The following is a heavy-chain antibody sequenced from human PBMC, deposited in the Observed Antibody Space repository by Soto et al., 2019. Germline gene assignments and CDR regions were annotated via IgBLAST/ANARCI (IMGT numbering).Heavy chain of an antibody. CDR1: GYTFTSHG. J-gene: IGHJ6*03. Sequence: QVPLVQSGAEVKKPGASVKVSCKASGYTFTSHGISWGRQAPGQGREWMGWISADNGDTNDAQKLQGRVIVTTDTATSTAYMELMGLRSEATDVYSCSCIVRGSNRDYYYYLDVWGKGTTVTVSS. CDR3: SCIVRGSNRDYYYYLDV. CDR2: ISADNGDT. V-gene: IGHV1-18*01. D-gene: IGHD3-10*02.